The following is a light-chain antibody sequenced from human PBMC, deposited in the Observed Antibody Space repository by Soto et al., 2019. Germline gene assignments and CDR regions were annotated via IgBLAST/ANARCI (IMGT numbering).Light chain of an antibody. Sequence: SSELPQPPSVSVAPGQTARITCGGDNIGGKSVHWYQQNPGQAPVLVVYDDSDRPSGIPERFSGSNSGNTATLTISRVEAVDEADYYCHVWDGTTATEVFGPGPKGTV. CDR3: HVWDGTTATEV. J-gene: IGLJ1*01. CDR1: NIGGKS. CDR2: DDS. V-gene: IGLV3-21*02.